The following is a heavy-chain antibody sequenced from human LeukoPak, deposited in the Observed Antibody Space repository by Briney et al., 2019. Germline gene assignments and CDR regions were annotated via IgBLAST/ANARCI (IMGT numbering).Heavy chain of an antibody. D-gene: IGHD1-26*01. CDR3: AKGASGSYYDDYFDY. CDR2: MSQDGIEI. J-gene: IGHJ4*02. Sequence: PGGSLRLSCAASGFTFSNYWMAWVRQAPGKGLEWVAYMSQDGIEIYYVDSVKGRFTISRDNAKSLLYLQMNSLRAEDTAVYYCAKGASGSYYDDYFDYWGQGTLVTVSS. CDR1: GFTFSNYW. V-gene: IGHV3-7*01.